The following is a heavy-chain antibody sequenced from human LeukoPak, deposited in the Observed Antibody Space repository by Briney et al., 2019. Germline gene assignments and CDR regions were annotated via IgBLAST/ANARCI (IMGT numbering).Heavy chain of an antibody. Sequence: GGSLRLSCAASGFTFSSYAMSWVRQAPGKGLEWVSGISGSGISTYYADSVKDRFTISRDNSKNTLYLQMNSLRAEDTALYYCAKVRGSGSYNYYYDMDVWGQGTTVTVSS. CDR2: ISGSGIST. V-gene: IGHV3-23*01. CDR1: GFTFSSYA. CDR3: AKVRGSGSYNYYYDMDV. J-gene: IGHJ6*02. D-gene: IGHD1-26*01.